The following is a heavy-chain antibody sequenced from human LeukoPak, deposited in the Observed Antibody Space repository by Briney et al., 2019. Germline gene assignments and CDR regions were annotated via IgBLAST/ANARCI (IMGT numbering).Heavy chain of an antibody. D-gene: IGHD4-23*01. CDR2: MYYSGST. J-gene: IGHJ4*02. V-gene: IGHV4-39*01. Sequence: KASETLSLTCTVSGGSISSSNYYWGWIRQPPGKGLEWIGSMYYSGSTYYNPSLKSRVTISVDTSKNQFSLKLSSVTAADTAVYYCARGKGFRPSVKYGGNHPFDYWGQGTLVTVSS. CDR1: GGSISSSNYY. CDR3: ARGKGFRPSVKYGGNHPFDY.